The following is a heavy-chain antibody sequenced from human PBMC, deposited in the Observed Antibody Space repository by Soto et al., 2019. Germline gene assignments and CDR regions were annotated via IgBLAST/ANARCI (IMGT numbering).Heavy chain of an antibody. CDR2: INPNSGGT. Sequence: ASVKVSCKASGYTFTGYYMHWVRQAPGQGLEWMGWINPNSGGTNYAQKFQGWVTMTRDTSISTAYMELSRLRSDDTAVYYCARTYSCSWYPYHYYGMDVWGQGTTVTVS. J-gene: IGHJ6*02. CDR1: GYTFTGYY. CDR3: ARTYSCSWYPYHYYGMDV. D-gene: IGHD6-13*01. V-gene: IGHV1-2*04.